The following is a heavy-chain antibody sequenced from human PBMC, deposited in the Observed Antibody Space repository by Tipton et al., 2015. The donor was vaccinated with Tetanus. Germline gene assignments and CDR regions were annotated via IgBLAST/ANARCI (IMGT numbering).Heavy chain of an antibody. D-gene: IGHD5-24*01. V-gene: IGHV4-34*01. J-gene: IGHJ4*02. CDR1: GGSFSGYY. Sequence: TLSLTCAVYGGSFSGYYWTWIRQPPGQGLEWIGEIHPSGSANSNPSLNSRVTISVDTSKNQFSLRLTSVTAADTAVYYCARGEDTYKSGNYWGQGTPVTVSS. CDR2: IHPSGSA. CDR3: ARGEDTYKSGNY.